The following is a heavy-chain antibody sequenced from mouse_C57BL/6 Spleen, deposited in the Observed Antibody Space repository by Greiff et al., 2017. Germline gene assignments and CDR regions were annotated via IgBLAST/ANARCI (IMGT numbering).Heavy chain of an antibody. J-gene: IGHJ2*01. D-gene: IGHD1-1*01. CDR1: GYTFTGYW. CDR3: ARSFYYYGSSYRGYYFDY. Sequence: QVQLKQSGAELMKPGASVKLSCKATGYTFTGYWIEWVKQRPGHGLEWIGEILPGSGSTNYNEKFKGKATFTADTSSNTAYMQLSSLTTEDSAIYYCARSFYYYGSSYRGYYFDYWGQGTTLTVSS. V-gene: IGHV1-9*01. CDR2: ILPGSGST.